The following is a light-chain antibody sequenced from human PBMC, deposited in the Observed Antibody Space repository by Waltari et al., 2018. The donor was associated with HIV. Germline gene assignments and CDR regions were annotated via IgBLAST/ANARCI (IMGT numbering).Light chain of an antibody. CDR2: DAS. V-gene: IGKV1-33*01. J-gene: IGKJ5*01. CDR1: QDISNC. CDR3: QQYDNPLIT. Sequence: DIQMTQSPSSLSASVGDRVTITCQASQDISNCLNWYQQKPGKAPKLLIYDASNLHTGVPSRFSGSGSGTDFTFTISSLQPEDIVTYYCQQYDNPLITFGQGTRLEI.